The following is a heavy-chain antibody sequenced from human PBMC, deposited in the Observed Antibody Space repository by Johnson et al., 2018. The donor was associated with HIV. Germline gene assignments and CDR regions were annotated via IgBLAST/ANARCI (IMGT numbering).Heavy chain of an antibody. Sequence: QVQLVESGGGVVQPGRSLRLSCAASGFTFNDYYMSWIRQAPGKGLEWVSYISNSGSSVYYADSAKGRFTISRDNSKNTLYLQMNSLRAEDTAVHYCAKVRYYDRDAFDIWGPGTLVTVSP. D-gene: IGHD3-22*01. CDR2: ISNSGSSV. J-gene: IGHJ3*02. CDR1: GFTFNDYY. CDR3: AKVRYYDRDAFDI. V-gene: IGHV3-11*01.